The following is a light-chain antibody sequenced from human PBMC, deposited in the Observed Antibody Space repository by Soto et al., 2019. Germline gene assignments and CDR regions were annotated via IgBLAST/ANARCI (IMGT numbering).Light chain of an antibody. Sequence: EVVLTQSPVTLSLSPGERATLSCRASQSFRGLLAWYQQKPGQAPRLLIYDAYNRATGIPPRFSGSGSGTDFALTISSLEPEDSAVYYCQQRHIWPITFGQRTRLQIK. V-gene: IGKV3-11*01. J-gene: IGKJ5*01. CDR3: QQRHIWPIT. CDR2: DAY. CDR1: QSFRGL.